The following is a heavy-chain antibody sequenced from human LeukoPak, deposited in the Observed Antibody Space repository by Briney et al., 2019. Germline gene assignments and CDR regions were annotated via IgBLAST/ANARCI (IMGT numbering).Heavy chain of an antibody. D-gene: IGHD1-26*01. V-gene: IGHV4-61*08. CDR1: GGSVDNSDFY. CDR3: ARDQGGGSYRHAFDV. Sequence: SETLSLTCSVSGGSVDNSDFYWSWLRQPPGKELEWIGHIYHGGSTIYNPSLKSRVTISVDMSKNQFSLRLTSGTAADTAVYYCARDQGGGSYRHAFDVWGQGKMVTVSS. J-gene: IGHJ3*01. CDR2: IYHGGST.